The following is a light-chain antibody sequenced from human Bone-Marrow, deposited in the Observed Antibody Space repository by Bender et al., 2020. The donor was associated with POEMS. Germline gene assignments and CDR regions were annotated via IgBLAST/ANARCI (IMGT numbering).Light chain of an antibody. Sequence: SCSGSSSNIGTNPVNWYQQLPGTAPKLLIYINNQRPSGVPDRFSGSKSGNTASLTISGLQAEDEAHYYCASYTSSNALVFGGGTKVTVL. CDR1: SSNIGTNP. CDR2: INN. J-gene: IGLJ2*01. CDR3: ASYTSSNALV. V-gene: IGLV1-44*01.